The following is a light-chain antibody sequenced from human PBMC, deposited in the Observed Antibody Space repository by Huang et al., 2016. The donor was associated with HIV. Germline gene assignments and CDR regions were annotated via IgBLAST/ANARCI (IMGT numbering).Light chain of an antibody. CDR2: AAS. Sequence: EIVMTQSPGTLSVAPGERATLSCRASQNINTNLALFQQKPGQAPRLLIYAASTRTADFPARFSGSGSRTEFTLTISSLQSEDIAVYYCQQYNDWSRSFGQGTKVEIK. V-gene: IGKV3-15*01. CDR1: QNINTN. CDR3: QQYNDWSRS. J-gene: IGKJ1*01.